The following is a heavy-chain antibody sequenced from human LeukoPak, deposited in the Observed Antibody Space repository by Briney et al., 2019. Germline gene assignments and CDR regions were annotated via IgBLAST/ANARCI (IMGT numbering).Heavy chain of an antibody. J-gene: IGHJ3*02. D-gene: IGHD4-17*01. CDR3: ARVPPDYGDYVRAFDI. V-gene: IGHV4-31*03. CDR1: GVSISSAGH. Sequence: PSQTLSLTCTVSGVSISSAGHWSWIRQYPGKGLEWIGYIYFSGSTYYNPSLKSRVTISVDTSKNHFSLKLSSVTAADTAVYYCARVPPDYGDYVRAFDIWGQGTKVTVSS. CDR2: IYFSGST.